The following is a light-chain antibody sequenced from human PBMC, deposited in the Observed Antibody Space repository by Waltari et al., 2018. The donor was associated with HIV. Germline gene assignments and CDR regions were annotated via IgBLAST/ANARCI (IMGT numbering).Light chain of an antibody. Sequence: SYELTQPPSVSVSPGQTARITCSGDLLPRKYAYWYQQKSGQAPVLVIYEDSKRPSWIPERFSGSSSGTMATLTISGAQVEDESDYYCYSTDSTVGVFGGGTKLTVL. CDR2: EDS. CDR1: LLPRKY. CDR3: YSTDSTVGV. V-gene: IGLV3-10*01. J-gene: IGLJ3*02.